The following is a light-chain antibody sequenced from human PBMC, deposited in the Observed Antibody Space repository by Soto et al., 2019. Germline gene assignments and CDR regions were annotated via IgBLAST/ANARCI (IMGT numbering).Light chain of an antibody. CDR2: GNS. CDR1: SSNIGAGYD. Sequence: QSALTQPPSVSGAPGQRVTISCTGSSSNIGAGYDVHWYQQLPGTVPKLLIYGNSNRPSGVPDRFSGSKSGTSASLAITGLQAEDEADYYCQSYDSSLSAYVVFGGGTKVTVL. CDR3: QSYDSSLSAYVV. V-gene: IGLV1-40*01. J-gene: IGLJ2*01.